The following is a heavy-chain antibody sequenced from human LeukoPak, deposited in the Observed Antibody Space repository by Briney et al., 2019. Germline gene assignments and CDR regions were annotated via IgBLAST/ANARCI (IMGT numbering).Heavy chain of an antibody. V-gene: IGHV3-74*01. D-gene: IGHD3-3*01. Sequence: GGSLGLSCAASGFTFSSYWMHWVRQAPGKGLVWVSRINSDGSSTSYADSVKGRFTISRDNAKNTLYLQMNSLRAEDTAVYYCARGITIFGVVTDYYYYGMDVWGQGTTVTVSS. J-gene: IGHJ6*02. CDR2: INSDGSST. CDR3: ARGITIFGVVTDYYYYGMDV. CDR1: GFTFSSYW.